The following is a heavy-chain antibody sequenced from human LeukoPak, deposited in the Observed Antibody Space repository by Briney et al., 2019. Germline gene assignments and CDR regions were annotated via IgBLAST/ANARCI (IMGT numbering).Heavy chain of an antibody. Sequence: SETLSLTCTVSGYSISSGYFWGWIRQPPGKGLEWIGEIYHSGSTYYTPSLKSRVTISIDTSKNQFSLKLSSVTAADTAVYYCAKNAEREKHFTPKRYKWNSYFDYWGQGTLVTVSS. CDR2: IYHSGST. D-gene: IGHD1-7*01. CDR1: GYSISSGYF. J-gene: IGHJ4*02. V-gene: IGHV4-38-2*02. CDR3: AKNAEREKHFTPKRYKWNSYFDY.